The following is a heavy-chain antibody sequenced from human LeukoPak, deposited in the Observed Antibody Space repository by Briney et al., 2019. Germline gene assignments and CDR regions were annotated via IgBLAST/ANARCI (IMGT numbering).Heavy chain of an antibody. CDR2: IYYSGST. J-gene: IGHJ5*02. Sequence: PSETLSLTCAVYGGSFSGYYWSWIRQPPGKGLEWIGYIYYSGSTNYNPSLKSRVTISVDTSKNQFSLKLSSVTAADTAVYYCARGGDSSGWYGSYNWFDPWGQGTLVTVSS. CDR3: ARGGDSSGWYGSYNWFDP. CDR1: GGSFSGYY. D-gene: IGHD6-19*01. V-gene: IGHV4-59*01.